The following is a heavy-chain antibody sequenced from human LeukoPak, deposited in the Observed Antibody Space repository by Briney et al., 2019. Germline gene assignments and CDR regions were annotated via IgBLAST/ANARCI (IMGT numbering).Heavy chain of an antibody. Sequence: GESLQISCQGSGYGFTIYWIGWVRPVPGKGLGWMGIMYPIDYNNRYGLSLRGEVTISADISISTAYLQWSRLKASDTVMYYCASGYYGTGSAWWFDPWGQGTLVTVSS. D-gene: IGHD3-10*01. J-gene: IGHJ5*02. CDR3: ASGYYGTGSAWWFDP. CDR1: GYGFTIYW. V-gene: IGHV5-51*01. CDR2: MYPIDYNN.